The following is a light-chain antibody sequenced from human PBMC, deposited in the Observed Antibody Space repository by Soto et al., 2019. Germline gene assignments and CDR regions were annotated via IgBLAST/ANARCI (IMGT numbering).Light chain of an antibody. CDR3: AAWDDSLNGVL. V-gene: IGLV1-36*01. J-gene: IGLJ2*01. CDR1: SSNIGSYA. CDR2: YDD. Sequence: QSVLTQPPSVSEAPRQRVTISCSGSSSNIGSYAVNWYQQLPGKAPKVLIYYDDLLPSGVSDRFSASKSGTSASLAISGLQSEDEADYYCAAWDDSLNGVLFGGGTKLTVL.